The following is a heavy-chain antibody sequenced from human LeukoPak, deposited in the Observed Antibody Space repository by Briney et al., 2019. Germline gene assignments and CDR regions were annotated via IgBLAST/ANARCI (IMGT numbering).Heavy chain of an antibody. V-gene: IGHV1-46*01. D-gene: IGHD3-3*01. CDR1: GYTFTSYY. CDR3: AKGDRGVTIFGVVSNFDY. CDR2: INPSGGST. Sequence: ASVKVSCKASGYTFTSYYMHWVRQAPGQGLEWMGIINPSGGSTSYAQKFQGRVTMTRDMSTSTDYMELSSLRAEDTAVYYCAKGDRGVTIFGVVSNFDYWGQGTLVTVSS. J-gene: IGHJ4*02.